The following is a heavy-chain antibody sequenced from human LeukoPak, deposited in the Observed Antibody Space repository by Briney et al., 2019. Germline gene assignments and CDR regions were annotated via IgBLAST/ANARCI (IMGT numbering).Heavy chain of an antibody. D-gene: IGHD3-9*01. CDR1: GGSFSGYY. J-gene: IGHJ4*02. Sequence: SETLSLTCAVYGGSFSGYYWSWIRQPPGKGLEWIGEINHSGRTNYNPSLKSRVTISVDTSKNQFSLKLSSVTAADTAVYYCARKDILTGCFDYWGQGTLVTVSS. CDR3: ARKDILTGCFDY. CDR2: INHSGRT. V-gene: IGHV4-34*01.